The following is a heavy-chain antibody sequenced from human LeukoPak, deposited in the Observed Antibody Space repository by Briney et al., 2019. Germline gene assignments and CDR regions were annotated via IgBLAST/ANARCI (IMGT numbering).Heavy chain of an antibody. D-gene: IGHD2-2*01. Sequence: GASVKVSCKASGYTFTSYYMHWVRQAPGQGLEWMGIINPSGGSTSYAQKFQGRVTMTRDMSTSTVYMELSSLRSEDTAVYYCARGKDIVVVPAAIGLGPFDHWGQGTLVTVSS. J-gene: IGHJ4*02. CDR1: GYTFTSYY. CDR3: ARGKDIVVVPAAIGLGPFDH. V-gene: IGHV1-46*01. CDR2: INPSGGST.